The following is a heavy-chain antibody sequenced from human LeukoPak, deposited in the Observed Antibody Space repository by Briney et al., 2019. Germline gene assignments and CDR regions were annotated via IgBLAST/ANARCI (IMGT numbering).Heavy chain of an antibody. Sequence: GASVKVSCKASGYTFTSYGISWVRQAPGQGLEGMGWISAYNGNTNYAQKLQGRVTMTTDTSTSTAYMELRSLRSDDTAVYYCAKTYSSSWYNWFDPWGQGTLVTVSS. CDR2: ISAYNGNT. CDR3: AKTYSSSWYNWFDP. V-gene: IGHV1-18*01. CDR1: GYTFTSYG. J-gene: IGHJ5*02. D-gene: IGHD6-13*01.